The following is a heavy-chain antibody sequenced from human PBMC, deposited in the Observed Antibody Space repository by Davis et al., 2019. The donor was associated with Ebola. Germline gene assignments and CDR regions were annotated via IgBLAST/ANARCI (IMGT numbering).Heavy chain of an antibody. CDR2: IYPGDSDT. J-gene: IGHJ6*02. V-gene: IGHV5-51*01. D-gene: IGHD2-21*01. CDR3: ARHHQQAALVCGGGDCYSYYGMDV. Sequence: GESLKISCKGSGYSFTSYWIGWVRQMPGKGLEWMGIIYPGDSDTRYSPSFQGQVTISADKSISTAYLQWSSLKASDTAMYYCARHHQQAALVCGGGDCYSYYGMDVWGQGTTGTVSS. CDR1: GYSFTSYW.